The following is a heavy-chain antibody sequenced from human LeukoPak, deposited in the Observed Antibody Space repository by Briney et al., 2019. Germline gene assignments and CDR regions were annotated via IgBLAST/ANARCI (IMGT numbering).Heavy chain of an antibody. CDR2: ISYDGSNK. Sequence: PGGSLRLSCAASGFTFTTSAMHWVRQAPGKGLEWVAVISYDGSNKYYADSVKGRFTISRDDSKNTVYLQMNSLRTEDTAVYYCVRGSCGIYCYFDCWGQGALVTVSS. CDR3: VRGSCGIYCYFDC. CDR1: GFTFTTSA. D-gene: IGHD1-26*01. J-gene: IGHJ4*02. V-gene: IGHV3-30-3*01.